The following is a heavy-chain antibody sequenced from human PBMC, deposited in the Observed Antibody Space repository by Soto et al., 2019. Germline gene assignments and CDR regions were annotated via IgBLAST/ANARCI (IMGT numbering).Heavy chain of an antibody. CDR2: ISGSGGST. J-gene: IGHJ4*02. D-gene: IGHD2-15*01. CDR1: GFTFSSYA. V-gene: IGHV3-23*01. CDR3: AKDLYCSGGSCYQPFDY. Sequence: PGGSLRLSCAASGFTFSSYAMSWVRQAPGKGLEWVSAISGSGGSTYYADSVKGRFTISRDNSKNTLYLQMNSLRAEDTAVYYCAKDLYCSGGSCYQPFDYWGQGTLVTVPQ.